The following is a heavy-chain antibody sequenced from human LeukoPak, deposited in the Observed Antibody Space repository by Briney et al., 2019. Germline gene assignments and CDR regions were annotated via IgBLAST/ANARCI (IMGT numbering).Heavy chain of an antibody. Sequence: GASVKVSCKASGYTFTGYYMHWVRQAPGQGLEWMGWINPNSGGTNYAQKFQGRVTMTRDTSISTAYMELSRLRSDDTAVYYCARLAIVVVPAAMRDLYFDYWGQGTLVTVSS. CDR3: ARLAIVVVPAAMRDLYFDY. V-gene: IGHV1-2*02. CDR1: GYTFTGYY. J-gene: IGHJ4*02. CDR2: INPNSGGT. D-gene: IGHD2-2*03.